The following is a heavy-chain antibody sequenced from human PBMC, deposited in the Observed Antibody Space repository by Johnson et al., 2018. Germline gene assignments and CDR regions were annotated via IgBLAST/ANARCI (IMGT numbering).Heavy chain of an antibody. CDR1: GFTFSSYW. J-gene: IGHJ1*01. Sequence: VQLQESGGGLVQPGGSLRLSCAASGFTFSSYWMHWVRQAPGKGLVWVSRINSDGSSTSYADSVKGRFTISRDNSKNTLYLQMNSLRAEDTAVYYCAKDGRLLRYFDWAFIFQHWGQGTLVTVSS. CDR2: INSDGSST. V-gene: IGHV3-74*01. D-gene: IGHD3-9*01. CDR3: AKDGRLLRYFDWAFIFQH.